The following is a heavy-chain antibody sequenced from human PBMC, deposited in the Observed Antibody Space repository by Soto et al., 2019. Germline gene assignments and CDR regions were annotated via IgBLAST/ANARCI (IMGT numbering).Heavy chain of an antibody. J-gene: IGHJ6*02. CDR3: ARLPGPLVSVLYIYPRDARESPSDVDI. Sequence: QMQLVKSGGGVVQPGRSLRLSCAASGFPFSHYPMHWVRQAPGKGLEWVAVISFDGSNKFYADSVKGRFTISKYNSQNTLYLQMNDLRHEDTAVYYCARLPGPLVSVLYIYPRDARESPSDVDIWGQGTTVTVSS. V-gene: IGHV3-30*04. CDR2: ISFDGSNK. CDR1: GFPFSHYP. D-gene: IGHD2-21*02.